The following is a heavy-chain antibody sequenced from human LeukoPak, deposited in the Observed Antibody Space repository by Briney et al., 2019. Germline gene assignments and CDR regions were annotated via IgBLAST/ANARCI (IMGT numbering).Heavy chain of an antibody. Sequence: GGSLRFSCAASGFTVSSNYMTWIRQAPGKGLEWVSVIYGGGGTSHADSVKGRFTISRDNSKNTLYLQMNSLRAEDTALYYCARANYYDSSGYYLYYFDYWGQGTLVTVSS. CDR3: ARANYYDSSGYYLYYFDY. CDR1: GFTVSSNY. V-gene: IGHV3-53*01. D-gene: IGHD3-22*01. CDR2: IYGGGGT. J-gene: IGHJ4*02.